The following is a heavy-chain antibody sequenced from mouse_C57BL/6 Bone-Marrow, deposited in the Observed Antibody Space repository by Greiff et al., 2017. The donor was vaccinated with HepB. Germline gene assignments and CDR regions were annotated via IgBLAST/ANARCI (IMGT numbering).Heavy chain of an antibody. J-gene: IGHJ2*01. V-gene: IGHV7-3*01. Sequence: DVKLVESGGGLVQPGGSLSLSCAASGFTFTDYYMSWVRQPPGKALEWLGFIRNKANGYTTEYSASVKGRFTISRDNSQSILYLQMNALRAEDSATYYCARYYYGSSYDWGQGTTLTVSS. CDR3: ARYYYGSSYD. D-gene: IGHD1-1*01. CDR1: GFTFTDYY. CDR2: IRNKANGYTT.